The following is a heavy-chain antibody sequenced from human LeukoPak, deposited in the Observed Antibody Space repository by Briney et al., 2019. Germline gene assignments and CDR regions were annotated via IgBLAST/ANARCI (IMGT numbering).Heavy chain of an antibody. J-gene: IGHJ4*02. V-gene: IGHV3-21*01. CDR1: GFTFSTYT. Sequence: PGGSLRLSCAASGFTFSTYTMNWVRQAPGRGLEWVSFISSSGSDINYSDSVKGRFTISRDNAKNSLYLQMNSLRAEDTAVYFCARDTDYFDGFGYYWGCLDYWGQGTLVTVSS. CDR3: ARDTDYFDGFGYYWGCLDY. D-gene: IGHD3-22*01. CDR2: ISSSGSDI.